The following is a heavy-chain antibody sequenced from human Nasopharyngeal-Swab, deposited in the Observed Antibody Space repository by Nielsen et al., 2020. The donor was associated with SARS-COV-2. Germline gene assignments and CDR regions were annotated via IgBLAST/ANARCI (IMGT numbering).Heavy chain of an antibody. J-gene: IGHJ4*02. D-gene: IGHD2-2*01. Sequence: GGSLRLSCAASGFTFSSYSMSWVRQAPGKGLEWVSAISGSGGSTYYADSVKGRFTISRDNSKNTLYLQMNSLRAEDTAVYYCAKGTGGYQLLYFDYWGQGTLVTVSS. CDR1: GFTFSSYS. CDR2: ISGSGGST. CDR3: AKGTGGYQLLYFDY. V-gene: IGHV3-23*01.